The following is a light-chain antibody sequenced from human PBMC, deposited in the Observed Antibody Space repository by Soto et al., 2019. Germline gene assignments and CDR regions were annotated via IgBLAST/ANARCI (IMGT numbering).Light chain of an antibody. Sequence: QSVLTQPHSVSGSPGQSVTISCTGTSNDIGGYNSVSWYQRHPGKAPKLIIYDVTKRPSGVPDRFSGSKSGNTASLTISGLQAEDEADYYCSAYTSSSTPYVFGSGTKLTVL. CDR1: SNDIGGYNS. CDR2: DVT. J-gene: IGLJ1*01. V-gene: IGLV2-11*01. CDR3: SAYTSSSTPYV.